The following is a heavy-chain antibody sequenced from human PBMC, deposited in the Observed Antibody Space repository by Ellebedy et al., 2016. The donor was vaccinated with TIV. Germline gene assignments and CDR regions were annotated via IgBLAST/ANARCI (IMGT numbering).Heavy chain of an antibody. V-gene: IGHV1-69*13. CDR2: IIPIFETT. CDR1: GGSFRSYT. D-gene: IGHD4-23*01. Sequence: ASVKVSCKASGGSFRSYTTSWVRQAPGQGLEWMGGIIPIFETTNYAQKFQGRVTITADESTRTAYLELSSLRSEDTAVYYCAADHGGRDYYYYGMDVWGQGTTVTVSS. J-gene: IGHJ6*02. CDR3: AADHGGRDYYYYGMDV.